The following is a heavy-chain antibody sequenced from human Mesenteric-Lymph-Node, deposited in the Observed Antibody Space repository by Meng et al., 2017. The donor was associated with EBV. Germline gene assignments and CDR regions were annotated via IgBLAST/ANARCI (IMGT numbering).Heavy chain of an antibody. J-gene: IGHJ4*02. Sequence: LRLQEAGPGLVKPSETRSLTCTVPGGSIRSSSYYWGWIRQPPGKGLEWIGSIYYSGSTYYNPSLKSRVTISVDTSKNQFSLKLTSVTAADTAVYYCARGVGGGYDYYLDYWGQGSLVTVSS. V-gene: IGHV4-39*01. CDR3: ARGVGGGYDYYLDY. CDR1: GGSIRSSSYY. D-gene: IGHD2-21*02. CDR2: IYYSGST.